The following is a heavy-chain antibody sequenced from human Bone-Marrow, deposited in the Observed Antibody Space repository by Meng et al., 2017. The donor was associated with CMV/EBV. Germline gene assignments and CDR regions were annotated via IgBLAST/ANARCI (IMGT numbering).Heavy chain of an antibody. V-gene: IGHV1-69*10. D-gene: IGHD1-26*01. CDR2: IIPILGIA. CDR3: ARDLVWWEERGGAFDI. J-gene: IGHJ3*02. Sequence: SVKVFCKASGYTFISFGINWVRQAPGQGLEWMGWIIPILGIANYAQKFQGRVTITADKSTSTAYMELSSLRSEDTAVYYCARDLVWWEERGGAFDIWGQGTMVTVSS. CDR1: GYTFISFG.